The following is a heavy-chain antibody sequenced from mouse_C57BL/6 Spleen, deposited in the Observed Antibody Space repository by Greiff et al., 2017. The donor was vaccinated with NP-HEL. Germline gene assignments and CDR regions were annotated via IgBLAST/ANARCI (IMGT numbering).Heavy chain of an antibody. D-gene: IGHD2-2*01. Sequence: VQLQQSGPELVKPGASVKISCKASGYAFSSSWMNWVKQRPGKGLEWIGRIYPGDGDTNYNGKFKGKATLTADKSSSTAYMQLSSLTSEDSAVYFCAREGGGYDGAWFAYWGQGTLVTVSA. CDR1: GYAFSSSW. J-gene: IGHJ3*01. CDR2: IYPGDGDT. CDR3: AREGGGYDGAWFAY. V-gene: IGHV1-82*01.